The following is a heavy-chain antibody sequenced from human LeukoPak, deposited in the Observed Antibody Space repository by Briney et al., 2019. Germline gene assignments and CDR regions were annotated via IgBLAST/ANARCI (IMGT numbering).Heavy chain of an antibody. V-gene: IGHV3-23*01. J-gene: IGHJ6*03. CDR2: ISGSGGST. CDR3: AKDGAGYSYDFYYYYMDV. Sequence: GGSLRLSCAASGFTFSSYAMSWVRQAPGKGLEWVSAISGSGGSTYYADSVKGRFTISRDNSKNTLYLQMNSLRAEDTAVYYCAKDGAGYSYDFYYYYMDVWGKGTTVTVSS. D-gene: IGHD5-18*01. CDR1: GFTFSSYA.